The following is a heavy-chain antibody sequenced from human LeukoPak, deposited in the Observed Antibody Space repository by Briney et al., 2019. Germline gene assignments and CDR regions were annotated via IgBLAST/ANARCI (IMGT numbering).Heavy chain of an antibody. CDR3: ATHYGGKGYHYYGLDV. CDR2: INPGDSDT. CDR1: GYSFNTYW. J-gene: IGHJ6*02. V-gene: IGHV5-51*01. D-gene: IGHD4-23*01. Sequence: NLGESLKISCKGSGYSFNTYWIGWVRQMPGKGLEWMGIINPGDSDTRYNPSFQGQVTISADKSITTAYLQWSSLKASDTAMYYCATHYGGKGYHYYGLDVWGQGTTVTVSS.